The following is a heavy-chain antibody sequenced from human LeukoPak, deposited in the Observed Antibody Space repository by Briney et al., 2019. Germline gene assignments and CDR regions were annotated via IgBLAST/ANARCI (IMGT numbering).Heavy chain of an antibody. J-gene: IGHJ1*01. V-gene: IGHV1-18*01. CDR1: GYTFTSYG. CDR2: ISAYNGNT. Sequence: GASVKVSCKASGYTFTSYGISWVRQAPGQGLEWMGWISAYNGNTIYAQKLQGRVTMTTDTSTSTAYMELRSLRSDDTAVYYCARGEYSWQQLVGEYFQHWGQGTLVTVSS. CDR3: ARGEYSWQQLVGEYFQH. D-gene: IGHD6-13*01.